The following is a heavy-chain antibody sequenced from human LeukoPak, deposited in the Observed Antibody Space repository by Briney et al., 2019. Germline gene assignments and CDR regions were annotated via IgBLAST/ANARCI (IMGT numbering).Heavy chain of an antibody. D-gene: IGHD6-6*01. CDR2: IYHSGST. CDR3: ARDGQLGYYYYYGMDV. Sequence: SETLSLTCAVSGGSIGSSNWWSWVRQPPGKGLEWIGEIYHSGSTNYNPSLRSRVTISVDKSKNQFSLKLSSVTAADTAVYYCARDGQLGYYYYYGMDVWGQGTTVTVSS. CDR1: GGSIGSSNW. V-gene: IGHV4-4*02. J-gene: IGHJ6*02.